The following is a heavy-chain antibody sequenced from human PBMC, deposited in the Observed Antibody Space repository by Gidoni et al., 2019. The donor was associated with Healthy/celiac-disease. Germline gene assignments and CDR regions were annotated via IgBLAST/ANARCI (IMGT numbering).Heavy chain of an antibody. CDR3: ARPAYYYDSSEDY. CDR2: INHSGST. J-gene: IGHJ4*02. CDR1: GGSFSGYY. Sequence: QVQLQQWGAGLLKPSETLSLTCAVYGGSFSGYYWSWIRQPPGKGLEWIGEINHSGSTNYNPSLKSRVTISVDTSKNQFSLKLSSVTAADTAVYYCARPAYYYDSSEDYWGQGTLVTVSS. D-gene: IGHD3-22*01. V-gene: IGHV4-34*01.